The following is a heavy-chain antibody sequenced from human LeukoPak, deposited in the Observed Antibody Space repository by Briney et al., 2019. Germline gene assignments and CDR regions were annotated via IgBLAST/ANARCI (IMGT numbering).Heavy chain of an antibody. D-gene: IGHD3-22*01. J-gene: IGHJ4*02. CDR2: IYIYTGNT. CDR3: ATDYYYDSSGSYYTVDY. CDR1: GYSFTSYG. V-gene: IGHV1-18*01. Sequence: ASVKVSCKASGYSFTSYGLSWVRQAPGQGLEWMGWIYIYTGNTDYAQKFQGRVTMTEDTSTDTAYMELSSLRSEDTAVYYCATDYYYDSSGSYYTVDYWGQGTLVTVSS.